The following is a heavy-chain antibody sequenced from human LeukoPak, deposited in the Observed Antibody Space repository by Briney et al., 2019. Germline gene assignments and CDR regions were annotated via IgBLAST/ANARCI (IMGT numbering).Heavy chain of an antibody. CDR2: ISGNGNTM. Sequence: GGSLRLSCAASGFAFSDYYMSWTRQAPGKGLEWVSYISGNGNTMYYAASVKGRFTISRDNPKNSVHLQMNSLRAEDTAVYYCARQACSSSTCYRPLDPWGQGTLVTVSS. D-gene: IGHD2-2*01. V-gene: IGHV3-11*01. CDR1: GFAFSDYY. CDR3: ARQACSSSTCYRPLDP. J-gene: IGHJ5*02.